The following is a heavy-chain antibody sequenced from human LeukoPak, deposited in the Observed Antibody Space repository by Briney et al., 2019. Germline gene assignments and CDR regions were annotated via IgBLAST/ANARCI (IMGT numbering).Heavy chain of an antibody. J-gene: IGHJ4*02. V-gene: IGHV3-23*01. CDR3: AKGISPMISLLYFDY. D-gene: IGHD3-22*01. CDR1: GFTFSNHG. CDR2: ISGSGGST. Sequence: PGGSLRLSCAASGFTFSNHGMSWVRQAPGKGLEWVSFISGSGGSTYYADSVKGRFTISRDNSENTVYLQMHSLRAEDTAVYYCAKGISPMISLLYFDYWGQGTLVTVSS.